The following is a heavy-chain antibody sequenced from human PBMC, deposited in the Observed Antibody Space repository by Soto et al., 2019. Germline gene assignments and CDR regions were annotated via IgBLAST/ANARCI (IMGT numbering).Heavy chain of an antibody. Sequence: GGSLRLSCATSAFTFSSYWMHWVRQAPGKGLEWVSLINPDGSLTRNADSVEGRFTISRDNAKNTLYLQMNSLGAEDTAVYYCAAYNTSRHAAFDIWGQGTTVTVSS. CDR1: AFTFSSYW. J-gene: IGHJ3*02. CDR2: INPDGSLT. V-gene: IGHV3-74*01. CDR3: AAYNTSRHAAFDI. D-gene: IGHD1-20*01.